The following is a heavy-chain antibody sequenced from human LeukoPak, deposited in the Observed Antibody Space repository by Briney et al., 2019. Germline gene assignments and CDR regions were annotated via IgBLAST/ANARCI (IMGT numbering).Heavy chain of an antibody. CDR3: ARSGDYYDSSGYRY. D-gene: IGHD3-22*01. J-gene: IGHJ4*02. CDR2: ISAYNGNT. Sequence: SVKVSCKASGYTFTSYGISWVRQAPGQGLEWMGWISAYNGNTNYAQKLQGRVTMTTDTSTSTAYMELRSLRSDDTAVYYCARSGDYYDSSGYRYWGQGTLVTVSS. CDR1: GYTFTSYG. V-gene: IGHV1-18*01.